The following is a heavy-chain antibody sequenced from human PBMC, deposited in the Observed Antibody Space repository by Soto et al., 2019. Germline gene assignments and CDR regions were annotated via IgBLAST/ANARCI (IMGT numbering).Heavy chain of an antibody. CDR1: GGSISSSNYY. CDR3: ARHGIAVAGTSY. CDR2: AYSTGNT. Sequence: QLQLQESDPGLVKPSETLSLTCTVSGGSISSSNYYWGWIRQPPGKGLEWIGSAYSTGNTYYNPSLKSRVTISVDTSKNPFSLKLSSVTAADTAVYYCARHGIAVAGTSYWGQGTLVTVSS. V-gene: IGHV4-39*01. J-gene: IGHJ4*01. D-gene: IGHD6-19*01.